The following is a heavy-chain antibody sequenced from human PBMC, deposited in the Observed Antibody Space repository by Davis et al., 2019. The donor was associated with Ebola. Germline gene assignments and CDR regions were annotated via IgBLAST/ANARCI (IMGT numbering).Heavy chain of an antibody. CDR3: TIDKADVADYYYYYGMDV. V-gene: IGHV3-15*07. J-gene: IGHJ6*02. CDR2: IKSKTDGGTT. CDR1: GFTFSNAW. D-gene: IGHD6-25*01. Sequence: GESLKIPCAASGFTFSNAWMNWVRQAPGKGLEWVGRIKSKTDGGTTDYAAPVKGRFTISRDDSKNTLYLQMNSLKTEDTAVYYCTIDKADVADYYYYYGMDVWGQGTTVTVSS.